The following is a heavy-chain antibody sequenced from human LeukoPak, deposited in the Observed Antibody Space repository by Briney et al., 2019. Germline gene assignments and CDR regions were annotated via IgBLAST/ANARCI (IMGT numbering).Heavy chain of an antibody. CDR1: GGSISSGGYY. J-gene: IGHJ5*02. D-gene: IGHD3-16*01. CDR3: ARGQGGWFDP. CDR2: IYYSGST. Sequence: PSETQSLTCTVSGGSISSGGYYWSWIRQHPGKGLEWIGYIYYSGSTYYNPSLKSRVTISVDTSKNRFSLKLSSVTAADTAVYYCARGQGGWFDPWGQGTLVTVSS. V-gene: IGHV4-31*03.